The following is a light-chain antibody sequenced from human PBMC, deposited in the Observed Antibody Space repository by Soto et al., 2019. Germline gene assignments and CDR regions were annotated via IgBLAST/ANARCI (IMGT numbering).Light chain of an antibody. Sequence: DIQMTQSPSTLSASVGDRVTITCRASQSISTWLAWYQQKPWKAPKLLIYDASSLESGVPSRFSGSGFGTEFSLTISSLQPDDFGSYYCQHLRTFGQGTKVDIK. CDR2: DAS. CDR3: QHLRT. J-gene: IGKJ1*01. CDR1: QSISTW. V-gene: IGKV1-5*01.